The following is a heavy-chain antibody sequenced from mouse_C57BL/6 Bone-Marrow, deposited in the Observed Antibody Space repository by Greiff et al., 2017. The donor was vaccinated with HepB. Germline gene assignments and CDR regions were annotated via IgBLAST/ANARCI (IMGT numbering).Heavy chain of an antibody. CDR3: ARCLIYYGNLDY. CDR1: GYTFTSYW. Sequence: QVQLQQPGAELVKPGASVKMSCKASGYTFTSYWITWVKQRPGQGLEWIGDIYPGSGSTNYNEKFKSKATLTVDTSSSTAYMQLSSLTSEDSAVYYCARCLIYYGNLDYWGQGTTLTVSS. D-gene: IGHD2-1*01. CDR2: IYPGSGST. J-gene: IGHJ2*01. V-gene: IGHV1-55*01.